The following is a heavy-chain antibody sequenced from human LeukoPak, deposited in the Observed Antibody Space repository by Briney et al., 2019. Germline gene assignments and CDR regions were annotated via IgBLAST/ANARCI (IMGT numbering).Heavy chain of an antibody. Sequence: AGSLRLSCAASGFTFDDYGMSWVRQAPGKGLEWVSGINWNGGSTGYADSVKGRFTISRDNAKNSLYLQMNSLRAEDTALYYCARAAGYSNYASPFDYWGQGTLVTVSS. CDR3: ARAAGYSNYASPFDY. D-gene: IGHD4-11*01. CDR2: INWNGGST. V-gene: IGHV3-20*04. J-gene: IGHJ4*02. CDR1: GFTFDDYG.